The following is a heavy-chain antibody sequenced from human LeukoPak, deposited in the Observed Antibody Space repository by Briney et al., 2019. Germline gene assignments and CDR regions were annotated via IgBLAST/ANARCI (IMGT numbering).Heavy chain of an antibody. CDR3: NCRQFDY. Sequence: GGSLRLSCTASGFTFGDYAMSWVRQAPGKGLEWVGFIRSNIYGGTGEYAASVKGRFTISRDDSKGIVYLQMNGLKIEDTAVYCCNCRQFDYWGQGTLVTVSS. CDR2: IRSNIYGGTG. CDR1: GFTFGDYA. D-gene: IGHD2-15*01. V-gene: IGHV3-49*04. J-gene: IGHJ4*02.